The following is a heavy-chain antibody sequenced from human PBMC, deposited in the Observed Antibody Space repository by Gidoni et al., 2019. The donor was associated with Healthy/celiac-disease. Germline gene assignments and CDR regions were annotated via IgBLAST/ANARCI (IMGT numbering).Heavy chain of an antibody. CDR2: IYYSGST. CDR1: GGSISRGGYY. D-gene: IGHD3-22*01. Sequence: VQLQESGPGLVKPSQTLSLTCTFSGGSISRGGYYWSWIRQHPGTGLEWIGYIYYSGSTYYNPSLKSRVTISVDTSKTQFSLKLSSVTAADTAVYYCARGNDSSGFYFDYWGQGTLVTVSS. J-gene: IGHJ4*02. V-gene: IGHV4-31*03. CDR3: ARGNDSSGFYFDY.